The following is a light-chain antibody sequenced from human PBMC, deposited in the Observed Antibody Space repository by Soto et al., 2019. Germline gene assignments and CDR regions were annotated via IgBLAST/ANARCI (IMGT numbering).Light chain of an antibody. CDR1: SSDVGDYNY. CDR2: DVS. Sequence: QSVLTQPASVSGSPGQSITISCTGTSSDVGDYNYVSWYQQHPGKAPKLMIYDVSNRPSGVSNRFSGSKSGNTASLTISGLQSEDEADSYCSSYTSSSTLVVFGTGTKLTVL. J-gene: IGLJ1*01. CDR3: SSYTSSSTLVV. V-gene: IGLV2-14*01.